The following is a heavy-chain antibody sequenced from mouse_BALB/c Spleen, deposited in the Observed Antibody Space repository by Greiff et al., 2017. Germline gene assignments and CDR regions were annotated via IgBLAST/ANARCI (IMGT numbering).Heavy chain of an antibody. CDR2: IWGDGST. CDR3: ARFLLWPHYYAMDY. Sequence: VKLMESGPGLVQPSQSLSITCTVSGFSLTSYGVHWVRQSPGKGLEWLGMIWGDGSTDYNSALKSRLSISKDNSKSQVFLKMNSLQTDDTARYYCARFLLWPHYYAMDYWGQGTSVTVSS. CDR1: GFSLTSYG. J-gene: IGHJ4*01. V-gene: IGHV2-4-1*01. D-gene: IGHD2-1*01.